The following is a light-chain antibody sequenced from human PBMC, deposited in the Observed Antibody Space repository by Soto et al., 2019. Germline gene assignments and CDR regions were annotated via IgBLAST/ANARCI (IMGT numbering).Light chain of an antibody. CDR3: QQYDSYST. J-gene: IGKJ4*02. Sequence: AIQMTQSPSSLSASVGDRVTITCRASQGIRNDLGWYQQKPGKAPNLLIYKASSLASGVPSRFSGSGFGTEFTLTISSLQPDDIATYYCQQYDSYSTFGGGTKVDIK. V-gene: IGKV1-13*02. CDR2: KAS. CDR1: QGIRND.